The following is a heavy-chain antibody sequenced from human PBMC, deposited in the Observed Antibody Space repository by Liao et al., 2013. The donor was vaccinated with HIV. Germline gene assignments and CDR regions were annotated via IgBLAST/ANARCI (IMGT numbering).Heavy chain of an antibody. CDR2: IYHGERT. D-gene: IGHD5-18*01. CDR1: GGSITSSDYS. V-gene: IGHV4-30-2*01. J-gene: IGHJ4*02. CDR3: ARARYLPLGTALADY. Sequence: QLHLQESGSRLVKPSQTLSLTCAVSGGSITSSDYSWTWIRQPLGKGLEWIGYIYHGERTYYNPSLKSRVTISGDTSKSQFSLRLTSVTATDTAVYYCARARYLPLGTALADYWGQGTLVTVSS.